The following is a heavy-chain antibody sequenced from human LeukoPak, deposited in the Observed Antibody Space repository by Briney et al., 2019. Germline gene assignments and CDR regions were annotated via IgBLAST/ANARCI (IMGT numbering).Heavy chain of an antibody. CDR1: GFTFSSYA. Sequence: GGSLRLSCAASGFTFSSYAMSWVRQAPGKGLEWVSAISGSGGSTYYADSVKGRFTISRDNSKNTLYLQMNSLRAEDTAVYYCARDRARWESYNWFDPWGQGTLVTVSS. V-gene: IGHV3-23*01. CDR2: ISGSGGST. CDR3: ARDRARWESYNWFDP. D-gene: IGHD1-26*01. J-gene: IGHJ5*02.